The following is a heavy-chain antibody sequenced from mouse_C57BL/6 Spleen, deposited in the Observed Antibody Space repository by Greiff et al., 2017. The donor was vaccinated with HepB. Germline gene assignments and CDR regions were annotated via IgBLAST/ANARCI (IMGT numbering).Heavy chain of an antibody. V-gene: IGHV1-22*01. D-gene: IGHD2-2*01. CDR2: INPNNGGT. CDR3: ARSGYGYGDAMDY. CDR1: GYTFTDYN. J-gene: IGHJ4*01. Sequence: VQLQQSGPELVKPGASVKMSCKASGYTFTDYNMHWVKQSHGKSLEWIGYINPNNGGTSYNQKFKGKATLTVNKSSSTAYMELRSLTSEDSAVYYCARSGYGYGDAMDYWGQGTSVTVSS.